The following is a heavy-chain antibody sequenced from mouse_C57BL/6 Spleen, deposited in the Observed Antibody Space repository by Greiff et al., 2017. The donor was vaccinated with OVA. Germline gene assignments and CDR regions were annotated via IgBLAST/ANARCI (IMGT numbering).Heavy chain of an antibody. CDR1: GYTFTSYG. CDR3: ERFVTTKYYCAIGC. J-gene: IGHJ4*01. CDR2: LYIGNGYT. D-gene: IGHD2-12*01. Sequence: VQLQQSGAELVRPGSSVKMSCKTSGYTFTSYGINWVKQRPGQGLEWIGYLYIGNGYTEYNEKFKGKATLTADKSSSTAYMQLNSLTSEDSAVYFCERFVTTKYYCAIGCWGKGTSVTVSS. V-gene: IGHV1-58*01.